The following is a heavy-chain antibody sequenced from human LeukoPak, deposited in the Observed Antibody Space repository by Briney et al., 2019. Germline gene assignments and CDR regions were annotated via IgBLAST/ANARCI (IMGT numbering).Heavy chain of an antibody. J-gene: IGHJ3*02. CDR3: ARVPVVTGAFDI. CDR1: GFTFGSYS. Sequence: GGSLRLSCAASGFTFGSYSMNWVRQAPGKGLEWVSSISSSSSYIYYADSVKGRFTISRDNAKNSLYLQMNSLRAEDTAVYYCARVPVVTGAFDIWGQGTMVTVSS. D-gene: IGHD3-22*01. V-gene: IGHV3-21*01. CDR2: ISSSSSYI.